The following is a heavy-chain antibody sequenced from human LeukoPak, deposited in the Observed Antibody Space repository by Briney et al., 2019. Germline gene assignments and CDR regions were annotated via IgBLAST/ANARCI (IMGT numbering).Heavy chain of an antibody. CDR2: IKQDGSEK. CDR1: GFTFSSYW. V-gene: IGHV3-7*01. J-gene: IGHJ4*02. CDR3: ARDPSYYYGSGSYSDY. Sequence: GGSLRLSCAASGFTFSSYWMSWVRQAPGKGLEWVANIKQDGSEKYYVDSVKGRFTISRDNAKNSLYLQMNSLRAEDTAVYYCARDPSYYYGSGSYSDYWGQGTLVTVSS. D-gene: IGHD3-10*01.